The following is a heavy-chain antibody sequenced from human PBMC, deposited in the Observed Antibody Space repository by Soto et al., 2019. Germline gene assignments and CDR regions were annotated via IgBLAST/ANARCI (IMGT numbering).Heavy chain of an antibody. D-gene: IGHD1-20*01. CDR1: GVSLKTYY. V-gene: IGHV4-59*01. CDR2: IFSSGSP. Sequence: QVHLQESGPGLVRPSETLSLTCTVSGVSLKTYYWSWIRLPPGGGLEWIGYIFSSGSPNYNPSLRSRVTMSVETSNNQVSRKMSSVTAADTAVYYCARVAGISYYNHMDVWGKGTTVTVSS. CDR3: ARVAGISYYNHMDV. J-gene: IGHJ6*03.